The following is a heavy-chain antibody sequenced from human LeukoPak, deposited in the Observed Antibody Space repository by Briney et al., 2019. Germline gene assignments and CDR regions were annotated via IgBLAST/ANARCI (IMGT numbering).Heavy chain of an antibody. V-gene: IGHV7-4-1*02. D-gene: IGHD3-22*01. CDR2: INTNTGNP. Sequence: GASVKVSCKASGYTFTSYGMSWVRQAPGQGLEWMGWINTNTGNPTYAQGFTGRFVFSLGTSVSTAYLQISSLKAEDTAVYYCARDQGSRTPPDYYPIWGQGTMVTVSS. CDR3: ARDQGSRTPPDYYPI. J-gene: IGHJ3*02. CDR1: GYTFTSYG.